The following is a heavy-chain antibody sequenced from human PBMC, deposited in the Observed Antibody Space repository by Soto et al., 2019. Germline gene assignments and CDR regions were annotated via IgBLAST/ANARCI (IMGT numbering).Heavy chain of an antibody. CDR2: IGGSSSYT. D-gene: IGHD2-15*01. V-gene: IGHV3-11*06. CDR1: GFTFSDHY. CDR3: ARAPSRYCSGASCLLSYGMDV. Sequence: GGFLRLSCAASGFTFSDHYMSWIRQAPGKGLEWVSYIGGSSSYTNYADSVEGRFTISRDNAQNSLHLQMNSLRAEDTAVYYCARAPSRYCSGASCLLSYGMDVWGQGTTVTVSS. J-gene: IGHJ6*02.